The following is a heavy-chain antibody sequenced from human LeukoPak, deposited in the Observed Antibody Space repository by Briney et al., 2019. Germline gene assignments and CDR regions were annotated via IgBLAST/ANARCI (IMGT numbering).Heavy chain of an antibody. CDR2: INPNSGGT. CDR3: AREPYGANGRGIDY. Sequence: GASVKVSCKASGYTFTGYYMHWVRQAPRQGLEWMGWINPNSGGTNYAQKFQGRVTMTRDTSISTAYMELSRLRSDDTAVYYCAREPYGANGRGIDYWGQGTLVTVSS. CDR1: GYTFTGYY. D-gene: IGHD4-23*01. J-gene: IGHJ4*02. V-gene: IGHV1-2*02.